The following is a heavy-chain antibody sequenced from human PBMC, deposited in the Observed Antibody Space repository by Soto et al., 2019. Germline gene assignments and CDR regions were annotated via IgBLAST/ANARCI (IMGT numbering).Heavy chain of an antibody. CDR1: GGSISSGGYY. J-gene: IGHJ6*02. CDR2: IYYTGST. CDR3: ARAIQYRYYYGMDV. D-gene: IGHD1-1*01. V-gene: IGHV4-31*03. Sequence: QVQLKESGPGLVKPSQTLSLTCTVSGGSISSGGYYWNWIRQHPGKGLEWIGYIYYTGSTDYNPSLKSRITISVDTSKNQFSLKLSSVTAEDTAVYYCARAIQYRYYYGMDVWGQGTTGTVSS.